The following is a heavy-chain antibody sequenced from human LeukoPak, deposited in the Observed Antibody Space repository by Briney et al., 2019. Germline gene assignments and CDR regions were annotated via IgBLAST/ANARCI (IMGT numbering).Heavy chain of an antibody. Sequence: PGRSLRLSCAASGFTFSAYGIHWVRQAPGKGLEWVAVISYDGSNKYYVDSVKGRFTISRDNSKNTLYLQMNSLRAEDTAVYYCVRGGESTWSWGQGTLVTVSS. D-gene: IGHD2-15*01. V-gene: IGHV3-30*03. J-gene: IGHJ5*02. CDR2: ISYDGSNK. CDR1: GFTFSAYG. CDR3: VRGGESTWS.